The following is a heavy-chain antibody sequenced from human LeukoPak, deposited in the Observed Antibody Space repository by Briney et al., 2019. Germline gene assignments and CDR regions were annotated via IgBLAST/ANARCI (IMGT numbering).Heavy chain of an antibody. V-gene: IGHV3-48*01. Sequence: GGSLRLSCTASGFTFSGFSMRWVRQAPGKGLEWLSYISTSSRSTYYADSVKGRFTISRDNAKNTLFLDMHSLRPGDSAVYYCARSAVRGVACDYWGQGTLLTVSS. CDR2: ISTSSRST. CDR3: ARSAVRGVACDY. CDR1: GFTFSGFS. D-gene: IGHD3-10*01. J-gene: IGHJ4*02.